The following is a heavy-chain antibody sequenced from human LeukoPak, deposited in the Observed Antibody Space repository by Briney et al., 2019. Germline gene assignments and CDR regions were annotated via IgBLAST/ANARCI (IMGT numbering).Heavy chain of an antibody. J-gene: IGHJ4*02. Sequence: GGSLRLSCAASGFSFSSYAMNWVRQAPGKGLEWVSAISGSGGSTYYADSVKGRFTISRDNSNNTLYLQMNSLRAEDTAVYYCAKGAGHWYYLDYWGQGSLVTVSS. CDR3: AKGAGHWYYLDY. CDR2: ISGSGGST. D-gene: IGHD2-8*02. CDR1: GFSFSSYA. V-gene: IGHV3-23*01.